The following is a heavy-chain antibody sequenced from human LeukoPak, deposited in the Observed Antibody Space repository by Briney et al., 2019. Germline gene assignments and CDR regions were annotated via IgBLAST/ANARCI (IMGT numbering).Heavy chain of an antibody. CDR3: ARDAVDTANAV. D-gene: IGHD5-18*01. CDR2: ISSSSSYI. Sequence: GGSLRLSCAASGFTFSSYSMNWVRQAPGKGLEWVSSISSSSSYIYYADSVKGRFTISRDNAKNTLYLRMNSLRAEDTAVYYCARDAVDTANAVWGQGTTVTVSS. V-gene: IGHV3-21*01. CDR1: GFTFSSYS. J-gene: IGHJ6*02.